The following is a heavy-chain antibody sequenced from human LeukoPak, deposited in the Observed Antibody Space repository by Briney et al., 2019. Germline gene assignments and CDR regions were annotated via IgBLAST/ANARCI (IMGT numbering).Heavy chain of an antibody. CDR1: GGSISSGGHY. Sequence: SETLSLTCSVSGGSISSGGHYWSRIRQHPGKGLEWIGYIYYTGSTYYNPSLKSRLTISVDTSKNQFSLKLSSVTAADTAVYYCATSRFSTAWWGFDYWGQGTLVTVSS. D-gene: IGHD6-19*01. CDR2: IYYTGST. J-gene: IGHJ4*02. CDR3: ATSRFSTAWWGFDY. V-gene: IGHV4-31*03.